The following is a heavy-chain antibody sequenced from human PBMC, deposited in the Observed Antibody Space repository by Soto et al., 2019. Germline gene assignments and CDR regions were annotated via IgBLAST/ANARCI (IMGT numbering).Heavy chain of an antibody. CDR2: ISSNGGSI. CDR1: GFAFYGFA. J-gene: IGHJ4*02. D-gene: IGHD3-10*01. CDR3: VKGYGSGTYYVEYFDY. V-gene: IGHV3-64D*06. Sequence: GGSLRLSCSASGFAFYGFAMHWVRQAPGKGLEYVAAISSNGGSIYYVDSVKGRFTISRDNSKSMLYLQMSSLIPVDTAVYYCVKGYGSGTYYVEYFDYWGQGTLVTVSS.